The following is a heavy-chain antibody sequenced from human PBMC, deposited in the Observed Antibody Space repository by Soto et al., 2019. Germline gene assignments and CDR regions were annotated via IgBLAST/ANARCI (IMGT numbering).Heavy chain of an antibody. CDR1: GYTFTSYY. Sequence: QVQLVQSGAEVKKPGASVKVSCKASGYTFTSYYMHWVRQAPGQGLEWMGIINPSGGSTSYAQKFQGRVTMTTDTSTSTVDMERSSLRSEDTAVYYCARIQGSGITGTTGWFDPWGQGTLVTVSS. CDR3: ARIQGSGITGTTGWFDP. CDR2: INPSGGST. V-gene: IGHV1-46*03. D-gene: IGHD1-20*01. J-gene: IGHJ5*02.